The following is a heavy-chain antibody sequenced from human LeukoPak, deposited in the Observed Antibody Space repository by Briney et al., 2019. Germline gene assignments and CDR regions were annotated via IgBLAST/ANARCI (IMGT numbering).Heavy chain of an antibody. CDR1: GGSISSGGYY. J-gene: IGHJ4*02. D-gene: IGHD3-3*01. CDR3: ARGAADFWSGYLVY. CDR2: IYHSGST. Sequence: SETLSLTCTVSGGSISSGGYYWSWIRQPPGKGLEWIGYIYHSGSTYYNPSLKSRVTISVDRSKNQFSLKLSSVTAADTAVYYCARGAADFWSGYLVYWGQGTLVTVSS. V-gene: IGHV4-30-2*01.